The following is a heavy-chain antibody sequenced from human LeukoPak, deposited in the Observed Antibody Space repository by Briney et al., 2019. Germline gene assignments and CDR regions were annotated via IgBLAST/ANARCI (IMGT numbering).Heavy chain of an antibody. V-gene: IGHV4-59*11. D-gene: IGHD3-9*01. Sequence: PSETLSLTCIVSGGSISRHSWRWIRQPPGKGLEWTECIYISGSTNCKPSLRSRVTISVDTSRNQFSLKLSSVTAADTAVYYCARGVRYFDWLPTAAFDIWGQGTMVTVSS. CDR2: IYISGST. J-gene: IGHJ3*02. CDR3: ARGVRYFDWLPTAAFDI. CDR1: GGSISRHS.